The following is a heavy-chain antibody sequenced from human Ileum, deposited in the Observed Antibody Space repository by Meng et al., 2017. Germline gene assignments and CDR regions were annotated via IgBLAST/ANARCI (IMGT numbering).Heavy chain of an antibody. Sequence: QVQFVQSGAEVRKRGASVRISCKASGFTFSNYAIYWVRQAPGQSLEWLGWIHAGSGDTKFSQTFQGRLTFDRDTSADSVYMELSSLTSGDRAVYYCGRGRASFYFDFLGQGTLVTVSS. D-gene: IGHD6-6*01. CDR3: GRGRASFYFDF. J-gene: IGHJ4*01. V-gene: IGHV1-3*01. CDR1: GFTFSNYA. CDR2: IHAGSGDT.